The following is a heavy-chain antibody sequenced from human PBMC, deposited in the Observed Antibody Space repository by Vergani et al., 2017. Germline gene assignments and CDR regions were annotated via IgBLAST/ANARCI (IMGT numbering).Heavy chain of an antibody. V-gene: IGHV1-2*02. J-gene: IGHJ6*03. CDR3: ARGLSGVVTPSCYMDV. CDR2: INPNSGGT. CDR1: GYTFTGYY. Sequence: QVQLVQSGAEVKKPGASVKVSCKASGYTFTGYYMHWVRQAPGQGLEWMGWINPNSGGTNYAQKFQGRVTMTRDTSISTAYMELSRLRPDDTAVYYCARGLSGVVTPSCYMDVWGKGTTVTVSS. D-gene: IGHD3-3*01.